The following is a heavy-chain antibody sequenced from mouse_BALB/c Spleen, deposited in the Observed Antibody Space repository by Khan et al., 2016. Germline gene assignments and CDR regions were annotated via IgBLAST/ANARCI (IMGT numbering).Heavy chain of an antibody. D-gene: IGHD1-1*01. Sequence: VQLKESGPGLVKPSQSLSLTCTVTGYSITSDYAWNWIRQFPGNRLEWMGFINYSGSPSYHPSLKSRISITRDTSKNQFFLQLISVTTEDTATDYCAREYYGRSYFDYWGQGTTLTVSS. J-gene: IGHJ2*01. CDR2: INYSGSP. V-gene: IGHV3-2*02. CDR1: GYSITSDYA. CDR3: AREYYGRSYFDY.